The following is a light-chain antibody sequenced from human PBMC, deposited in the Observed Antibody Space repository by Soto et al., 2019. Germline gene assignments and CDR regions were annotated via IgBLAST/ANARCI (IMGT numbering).Light chain of an antibody. CDR2: KAS. CDR1: QSISSW. CDR3: QQLSSYPST. V-gene: IGKV1-5*03. J-gene: IGKJ4*01. Sequence: IQLTQSPSSLSASVGDRVTITCRASQSISSWLAWYQQKPGKAPKMLIYKASSLESGVPSRFRGSGSGTEFTLTISSLQPDDFAIYYCQQLSSYPSTFGGGTKVDIK.